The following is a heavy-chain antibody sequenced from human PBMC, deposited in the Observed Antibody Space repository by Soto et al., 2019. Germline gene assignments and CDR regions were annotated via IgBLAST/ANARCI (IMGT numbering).Heavy chain of an antibody. Sequence: GGSLRLSCAASGFTFSSYGMHWVRQAPGKGLEWVAVIWYDGSNKYYADSVKGRFTISRDNSKNTLYLQMNSLRAEDTAVYYCARDRSWATRIAAAGSLGYWGQGTLVTVSS. D-gene: IGHD6-13*01. CDR3: ARDRSWATRIAAAGSLGY. J-gene: IGHJ4*02. CDR2: IWYDGSNK. V-gene: IGHV3-33*01. CDR1: GFTFSSYG.